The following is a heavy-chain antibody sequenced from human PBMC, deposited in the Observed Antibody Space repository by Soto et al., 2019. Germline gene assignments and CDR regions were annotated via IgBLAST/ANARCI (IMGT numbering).Heavy chain of an antibody. CDR1: GYTFTSYD. CDR3: ASYYDILTGYGMDV. D-gene: IGHD3-9*01. CDR2: MNPNSGNT. V-gene: IGHV1-8*01. J-gene: IGHJ6*02. Sequence: QVQLVQSGAEVKKPGASVKVSCKASGYTFTSYDINWVRQATGQGLEWMGWMNPNSGNTGYAQKFQGRVTMTRNTSISTAYMELSSLISEDTAVYYCASYYDILTGYGMDVWGQGTTVTVSS.